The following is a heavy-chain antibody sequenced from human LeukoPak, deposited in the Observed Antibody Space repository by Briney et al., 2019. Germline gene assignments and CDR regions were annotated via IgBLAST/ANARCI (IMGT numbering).Heavy chain of an antibody. Sequence: GASVKVSCKASGYTFTGYYMHWVRQAPGQGLGWMGIINPSGGTTSYAQKFQGRVTMTRDRSTSTVYMELSSLRSEDTAVYYCARAITMFTHSDYWGQGTLVTVSS. V-gene: IGHV1-46*01. CDR1: GYTFTGYY. J-gene: IGHJ4*02. CDR2: INPSGGTT. D-gene: IGHD3-10*02. CDR3: ARAITMFTHSDY.